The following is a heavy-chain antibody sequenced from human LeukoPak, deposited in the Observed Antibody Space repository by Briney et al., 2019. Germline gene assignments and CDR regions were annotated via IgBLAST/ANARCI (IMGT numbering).Heavy chain of an antibody. V-gene: IGHV3-23*01. J-gene: IGHJ4*02. CDR2: ISGSGGGT. CDR3: AKLAKYFYGAETFYFFEH. D-gene: IGHD3-10*01. CDR1: GFTFNSYA. Sequence: GGSLRLSCAASGFTFNSYAMTWVRQAPGKGLEWVSAISGSGGGTYFADSVKGRFTIFRDNGKNSLYLQMNSLRVEDTAVYYCAKLAKYFYGAETFYFFEHWGQGTPVTASS.